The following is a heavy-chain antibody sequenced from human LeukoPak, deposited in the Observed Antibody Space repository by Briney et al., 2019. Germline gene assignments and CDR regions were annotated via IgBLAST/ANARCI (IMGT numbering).Heavy chain of an antibody. CDR1: GFSFSSYW. J-gene: IGHJ4*02. V-gene: IGHV3-74*01. Sequence: GGSLRLSCAASGFSFSSYWMHWVRQAPGKGLVWVSRINSDGSSTIYADSVKGRFTISRDNAKNTLYLQMNSLRAEDTALYYCTRGYVGIDYWGQGTLVTVSS. D-gene: IGHD5-12*01. CDR3: TRGYVGIDY. CDR2: INSDGSST.